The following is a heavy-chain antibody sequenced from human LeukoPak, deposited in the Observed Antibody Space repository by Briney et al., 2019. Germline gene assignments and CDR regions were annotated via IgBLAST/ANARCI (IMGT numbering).Heavy chain of an antibody. D-gene: IGHD3-3*01. CDR2: ISGSGGST. CDR1: GFTFSSYA. J-gene: IGHJ4*02. V-gene: IGHV3-23*01. CDR3: AKETQYYDFWSGYVYCFDY. Sequence: AGGSLRLSCVASGFTFSSYAMSWVRQAPGKGLEWVSAISGSGGSTYYADSVKGRFTISRDNSKNTLYLQMNSLRAEDTAVYYCAKETQYYDFWSGYVYCFDYWGQGTLVTVSS.